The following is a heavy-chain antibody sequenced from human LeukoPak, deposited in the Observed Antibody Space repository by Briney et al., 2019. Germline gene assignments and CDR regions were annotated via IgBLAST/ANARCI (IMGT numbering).Heavy chain of an antibody. CDR3: ARDRNSGSSLDI. D-gene: IGHD6-6*01. Sequence: ASVKVSCKASGYXFTGYYIHWVRQAPGQGLEWMGWIYPYSGGTNYAQNFQGRVTMTRDTSISTAYMELSSLKSDDTAVYYCARDRNSGSSLDIWGQGTMLTVSS. V-gene: IGHV1-2*02. CDR2: IYPYSGGT. CDR1: GYXFTGYY. J-gene: IGHJ3*02.